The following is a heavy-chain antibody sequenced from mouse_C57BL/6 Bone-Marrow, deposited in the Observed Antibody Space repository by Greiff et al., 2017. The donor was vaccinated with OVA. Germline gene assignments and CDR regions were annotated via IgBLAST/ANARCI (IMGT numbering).Heavy chain of an antibody. CDR2: INPSTGGT. V-gene: IGHV1-42*01. J-gene: IGHJ4*01. D-gene: IGHD3-2*02. Sequence: EVQLQQSGPELVKPGASVKISCKASGYSFTGYYMNWVKQSPEKSLEWIGEINPSTGGTTYNQKFKAKATLTVDKSSSTAYMQLKSLTSEDSAVYYCARSAAQAAYYAMDYWGQGTSVTVSS. CDR3: ARSAAQAAYYAMDY. CDR1: GYSFTGYY.